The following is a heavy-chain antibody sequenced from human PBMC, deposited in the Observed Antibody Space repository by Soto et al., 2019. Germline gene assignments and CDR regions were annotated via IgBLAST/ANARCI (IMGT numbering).Heavy chain of an antibody. V-gene: IGHV4-61*01. D-gene: IGHD5-18*01. CDR3: AILSTAMGFDP. CDR2: IYYSGST. CDR1: GGSVSSGSYY. Sequence: PSETLSLTCTVSGGSVSSGSYYWSWIRQPPGKGLEWIGYIYYSGSTNYNPSLKSRVTISVDTSKNQFSLKLSSVTAADTAVYYCAILSTAMGFDPWGQGTLVTVSS. J-gene: IGHJ5*02.